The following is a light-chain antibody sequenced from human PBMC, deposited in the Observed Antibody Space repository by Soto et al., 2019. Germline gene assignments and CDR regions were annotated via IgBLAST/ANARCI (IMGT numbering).Light chain of an antibody. V-gene: IGKV1-5*01. CDR3: QQYHRYWT. CDR1: QNSRSR. Sequence: DFPMTQAPSTLSASVGDRVTITCRASQNSRSRLAWFQQKPGKAPKRLSYDASSLESGVPQRFSGRGSGTDFTLTISRLQTDDFSTYYCQQYHRYWTFSRGNKVE. CDR2: DAS. J-gene: IGKJ1*01.